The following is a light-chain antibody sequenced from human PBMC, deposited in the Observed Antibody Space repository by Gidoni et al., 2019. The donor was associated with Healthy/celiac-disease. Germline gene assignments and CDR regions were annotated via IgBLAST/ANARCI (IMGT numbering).Light chain of an antibody. V-gene: IGKV3-15*01. J-gene: IGKJ1*01. Sequence: EIVMTQSPATLSVSPGERATLSCRASQSVSSNLAWYQQKPGQAPRLLIYGASTRATGIPARFRGSGSGTEFTLTISSLPSEDFAVYYCQQYNNWRTFGHGTQVDIK. CDR2: GAS. CDR3: QQYNNWRT. CDR1: QSVSSN.